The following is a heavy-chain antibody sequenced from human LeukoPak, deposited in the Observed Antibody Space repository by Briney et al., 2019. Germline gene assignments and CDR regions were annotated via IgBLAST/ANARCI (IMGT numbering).Heavy chain of an antibody. D-gene: IGHD2-2*01. CDR2: INPNSGGT. CDR1: GYTFTGYY. Sequence: GASVKVSCKASGYTFTGYYMHWVRPAPGQGLEWMGWINPNSGGTNYAQKFQGRVTMTRDTSISTAYVELSRLRSDDTAVYYCVTGNQLPLDYYYYMDVWGKGTTVTVSS. V-gene: IGHV1-2*02. J-gene: IGHJ6*03. CDR3: VTGNQLPLDYYYYMDV.